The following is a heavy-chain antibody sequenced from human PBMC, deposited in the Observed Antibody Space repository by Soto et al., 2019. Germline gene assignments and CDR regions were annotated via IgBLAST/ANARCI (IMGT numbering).Heavy chain of an antibody. CDR1: GFTFSNAW. J-gene: IGHJ3*02. CDR3: TTADYSNYHDAFDI. D-gene: IGHD4-4*01. Sequence: PGGSLRLSCAASGFTFSNAWMSWVRQAPGKGLEWVGRIKSKTDGGTTDYAAPVKGRFTISRDDSKNTLYLQMNSLKTEDTAVYYCTTADYSNYHDAFDIWGQGTMVTVSS. CDR2: IKSKTDGGTT. V-gene: IGHV3-15*01.